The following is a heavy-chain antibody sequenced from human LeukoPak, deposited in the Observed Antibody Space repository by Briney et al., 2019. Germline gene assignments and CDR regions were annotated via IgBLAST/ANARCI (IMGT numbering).Heavy chain of an antibody. Sequence: ASVKVSCKASGYTFTDYYMHWVRQAPGQGLEWMGWISAYNGNTNYAQKLQGRVTMTTDTSTSTAYMELRSLRSDDTAVYYCARDSGSGSPLIWGQGTLVTVSS. J-gene: IGHJ4*02. CDR2: ISAYNGNT. V-gene: IGHV1-18*04. D-gene: IGHD3-10*01. CDR3: ARDSGSGSPLI. CDR1: GYTFTDYY.